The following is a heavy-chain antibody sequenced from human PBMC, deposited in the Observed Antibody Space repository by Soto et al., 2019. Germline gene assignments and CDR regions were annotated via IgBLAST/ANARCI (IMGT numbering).Heavy chain of an antibody. J-gene: IGHJ4*02. D-gene: IGHD4-17*01. V-gene: IGHV3-48*03. CDR3: VRDRHEPLAADALREAN. CDR1: RFTFSSYE. CDR2: ISSSGTGT. Sequence: EMQLVQSGGGLVQPGGSLRLSCAASRFTFSSYEMHWVRRAPGKGLEWISYISSSGTGTYYADSERGRFTMSRDNTKNSVSLQMYSLRAEDTAIYYCVRDRHEPLAADALREANWGQGTQVTVSS.